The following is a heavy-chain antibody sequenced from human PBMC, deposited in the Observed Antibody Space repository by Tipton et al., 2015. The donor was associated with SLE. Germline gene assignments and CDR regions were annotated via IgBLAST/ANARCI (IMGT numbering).Heavy chain of an antibody. Sequence: TLSLTCAVYGGSVSGHYWSWIRQPPGKGPEWIGEINHSGRTNYNPSLKSRVTISVDTSKNQFSLKLSSVTAADTAVYYCASPSYMDVWGKGTTVTVSS. V-gene: IGHV4-34*01. J-gene: IGHJ6*03. CDR3: ASPSYMDV. CDR2: INHSGRT. CDR1: GGSVSGHY.